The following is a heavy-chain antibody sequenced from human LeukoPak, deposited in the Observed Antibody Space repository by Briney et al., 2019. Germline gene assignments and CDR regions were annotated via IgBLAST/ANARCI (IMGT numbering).Heavy chain of an antibody. D-gene: IGHD6-13*01. CDR3: ARDRRQQLVGDYFDY. J-gene: IGHJ4*02. V-gene: IGHV1-2*02. CDR1: GYTFTGYF. Sequence: ASVTVSCKASGYTFTGYFMHWVRQAPGQGLEWMGWVNPNSGDTNYAEKFLGRVTMTRDTSISTAYMELSRLRSDDTAVYYCARDRRQQLVGDYFDYWGQGTLVTVSS. CDR2: VNPNSGDT.